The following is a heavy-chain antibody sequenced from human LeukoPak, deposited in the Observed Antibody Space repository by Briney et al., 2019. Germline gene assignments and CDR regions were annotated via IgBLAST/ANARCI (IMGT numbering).Heavy chain of an antibody. CDR3: ATEIVGATLFDH. CDR2: INPNSSGT. V-gene: IGHV1-2*02. Sequence: ASVKVSCKASGYTFTCYYMHWVRQAPGQGLEWMGWINPNSSGTNYAQKFQGRVTMTRDTAISTAYMELSRVSSDDTAVYYCATEIVGATLFDHWGQGTLVTVSS. J-gene: IGHJ4*02. D-gene: IGHD1-26*01. CDR1: GYTFTCYY.